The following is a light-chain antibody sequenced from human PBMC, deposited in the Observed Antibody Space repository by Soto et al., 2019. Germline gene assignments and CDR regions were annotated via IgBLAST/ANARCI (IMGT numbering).Light chain of an antibody. CDR3: QQYDSSPLT. CDR1: QGVTSRY. J-gene: IGKJ4*01. Sequence: EIVLTQSPGTLSLSPGERATLSCRASQGVTSRYLAWYQQKPGQAPRLLIYGASIKATGIPERFSGSGSGPDFTLTISRLKPEDFAVYYCQQYDSSPLTFGGGTKVEIK. V-gene: IGKV3-20*01. CDR2: GAS.